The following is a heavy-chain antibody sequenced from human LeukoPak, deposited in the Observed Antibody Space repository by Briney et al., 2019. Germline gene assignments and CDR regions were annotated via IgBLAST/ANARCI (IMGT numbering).Heavy chain of an antibody. CDR1: GFTFSSYS. Sequence: GGSLRLSCAASGFTFSSYSMNWVRQAPGKGLEGVSSVSSSSSYIYYADSVKGRFTISRDNAKNSLYLQMNSLRAEDTAVYYCAREGSSSWHTSYGYYYYMDVWGKGTTVTVSS. D-gene: IGHD6-13*01. V-gene: IGHV3-21*01. CDR2: VSSSSSYI. J-gene: IGHJ6*03. CDR3: AREGSSSWHTSYGYYYYMDV.